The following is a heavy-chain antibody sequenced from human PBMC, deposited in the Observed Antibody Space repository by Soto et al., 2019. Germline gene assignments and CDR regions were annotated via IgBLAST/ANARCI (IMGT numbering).Heavy chain of an antibody. V-gene: IGHV2-5*02. CDR2: IFWDDDK. CDR3: ASSSGYRIFDC. Sequence: QITLKESGPTLVKPTQTLTLTCTFSGFSLTTSGVGVGWIRQPPGKALEWLALIFWDDDKRYSPSLKSRLTITKDTSKNQVVLTMTHMDPVDTATYYCASSSGYRIFDCWGQGTLVTVSS. D-gene: IGHD3-22*01. J-gene: IGHJ4*02. CDR1: GFSLTTSGVG.